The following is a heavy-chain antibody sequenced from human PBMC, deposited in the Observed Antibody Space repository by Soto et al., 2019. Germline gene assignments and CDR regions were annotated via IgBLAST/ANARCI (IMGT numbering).Heavy chain of an antibody. CDR1: GYNLREYG. CDR3: GREGQQLAQEQFFQFNGVDV. CDR2: ISGDNVNR. D-gene: IGHD6-13*01. V-gene: IGHV1-18*01. J-gene: IGHJ6*02. Sequence: QVQLVQSGVEVKKPGASVKVSCTAYGYNLREYGVSWLRQAPGPGFEWMGWISGDNVNRRSSQKFQDRLTMTTDTTTNTASLERRSLRSDDTALYYCGREGQQLAQEQFFQFNGVDVWGQGTSVTVSS.